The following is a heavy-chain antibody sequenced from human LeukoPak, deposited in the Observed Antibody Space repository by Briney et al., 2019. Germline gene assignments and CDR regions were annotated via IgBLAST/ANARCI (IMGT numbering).Heavy chain of an antibody. CDR2: IGSGGHT. CDR1: GFSFSDYG. J-gene: IGHJ4*02. V-gene: IGHV3-69-1*01. CDR3: ARGGYPRY. D-gene: IGHD3-22*01. Sequence: GGSLRLSCGTSGFSFSDYGMNWVRQAPGKGLEWVSSIGSGGHTFYADSVKGRFTISRDNAKNSMYLQMNSLRAEDTAVYYCARGGYPRYWGQGSLVTVSS.